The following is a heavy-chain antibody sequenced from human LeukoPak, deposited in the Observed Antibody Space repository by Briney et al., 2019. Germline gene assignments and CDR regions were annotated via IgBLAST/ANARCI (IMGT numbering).Heavy chain of an antibody. CDR3: ATSKITMVRGVLDAFDM. CDR2: IYYSGST. D-gene: IGHD3-10*01. Sequence: SETLSLTCTVSGGSISSYYWSWIRQPPGKGLEWIGYIYYSGSTNYNPSLKSRVTISVDTSKNQFSLKLSSVTAADTAVYYCATSKITMVRGVLDAFDMWGQGTMVTVSS. V-gene: IGHV4-59*01. J-gene: IGHJ3*02. CDR1: GGSISSYY.